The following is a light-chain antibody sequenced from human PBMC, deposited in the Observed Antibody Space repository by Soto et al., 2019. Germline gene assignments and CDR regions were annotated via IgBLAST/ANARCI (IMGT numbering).Light chain of an antibody. V-gene: IGKV3-11*01. CDR3: KQRSKWHTIK. J-gene: IGKJ5*01. CDR1: QSVSSY. Sequence: EIFLTHAPATLSVSPLERATLSCRSIQSVSSYLACYQQKPGQAPRLLIYDASNRATGIPARFSGSGSETDFTLNTRRLEPEDFAVHYCKQRSKWHTIKFGKGKXLEIK. CDR2: DAS.